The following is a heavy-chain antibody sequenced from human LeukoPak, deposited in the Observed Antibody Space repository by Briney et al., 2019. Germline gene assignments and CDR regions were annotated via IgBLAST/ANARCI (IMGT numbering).Heavy chain of an antibody. J-gene: IGHJ4*02. CDR1: GYTFTSYG. V-gene: IGHV1-18*01. CDR3: ARDRYGVRSGSCDY. Sequence: AAVKVSCKASGYTFTSYGISWVRQAPGQGLEWMGWISGDNGDTNYAQKLQGRVTMTTDTSTSTAYMELRSLRYDDTAVYYCARDRYGVRSGSCDYWGQGTLVTVSS. D-gene: IGHD1-26*01. CDR2: ISGDNGDT.